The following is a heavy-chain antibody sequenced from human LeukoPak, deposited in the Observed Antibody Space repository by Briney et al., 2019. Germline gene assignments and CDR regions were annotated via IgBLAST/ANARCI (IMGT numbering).Heavy chain of an antibody. D-gene: IGHD3-9*01. V-gene: IGHV1-8*02. J-gene: IGHJ3*02. CDR1: GYTFTGYY. CDR3: ARDRLGIGAEDAFDI. Sequence: GASVKVSCKASGYTFTGYYMHWVRQAPGQGLEWMGWINPNSGNTGYAQKFQGRVTMTRNTSISTAYMELSSLRSEDTAVYYCARDRLGIGAEDAFDIWGQGTMVTVSS. CDR2: INPNSGNT.